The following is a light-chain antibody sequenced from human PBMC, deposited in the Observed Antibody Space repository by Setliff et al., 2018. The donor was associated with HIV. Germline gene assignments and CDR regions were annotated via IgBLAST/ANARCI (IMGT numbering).Light chain of an antibody. V-gene: IGLV2-11*01. J-gene: IGLJ3*02. CDR1: SSDVGAYNY. Sequence: QSALTQPRSVSGSPGHSVTISCTGTSSDVGAYNYVSWYQQHPGKAPKLMICDVSKRPSGVPDRFSASKSGNTASLTISGLQAEDEADYYCCSYAGSYNWVFGGGTKVTVL. CDR2: DVS. CDR3: CSYAGSYNWV.